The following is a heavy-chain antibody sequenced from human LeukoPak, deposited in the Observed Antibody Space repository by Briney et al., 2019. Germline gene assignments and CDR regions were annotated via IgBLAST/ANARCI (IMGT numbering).Heavy chain of an antibody. CDR2: ISSSSSYT. CDR3: ARASPSGYDY. J-gene: IGHJ4*02. V-gene: IGHV3-11*06. CDR1: GFTFSDYY. Sequence: GGSLRLSCAASGFTFSDYYMSWIRQAPGKGLEWVSYISSSSSYTNYADSVKGRFTISRDNAKNSLYLQMNSLRDEDTAVYYCARASPSGYDYWGQGTLVTVSS. D-gene: IGHD3-22*01.